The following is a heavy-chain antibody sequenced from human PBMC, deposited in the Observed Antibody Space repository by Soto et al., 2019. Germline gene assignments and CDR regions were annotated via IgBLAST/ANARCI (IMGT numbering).Heavy chain of an antibody. Sequence: SLTCTVSGVSISNYYWSWIRQPPGKGVDSIGYMYNSGSTNYNPSLKSRVTISVDTSKNQFSLKLSSVTAADTAVYYCASTLKPVMVTPYGYPQLSFHSWGQGTLVTVSS. V-gene: IGHV4-59*01. CDR3: ASTLKPVMVTPYGYPQLSFHS. CDR2: MYNSGST. J-gene: IGHJ4*02. CDR1: GVSISNYY. D-gene: IGHD5-18*01.